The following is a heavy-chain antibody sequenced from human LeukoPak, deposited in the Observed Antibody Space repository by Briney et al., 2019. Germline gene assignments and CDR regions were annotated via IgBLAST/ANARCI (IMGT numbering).Heavy chain of an antibody. Sequence: SLRHSCSASIFSFTSQVVKWVRQAPGKVLQYISGISMNVQTTYYAGSVKGRFTISRDSSKNTVYLQMNSLTAEDTAVYYCVREGLERRTNFDYWGPGTLVSVSS. CDR1: IFSFTSQV. CDR3: VREGLERRTNFDY. D-gene: IGHD1-1*01. CDR2: ISMNVQTT. V-gene: IGHV3-64D*06. J-gene: IGHJ4*02.